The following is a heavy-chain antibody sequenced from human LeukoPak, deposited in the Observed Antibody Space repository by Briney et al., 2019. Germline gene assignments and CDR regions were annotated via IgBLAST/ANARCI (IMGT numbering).Heavy chain of an antibody. CDR1: GGSISSYY. Sequence: SETLSLTCTVSGGSISSYYWSWIRQPPGKGLEWIGYIYYSGSTNYNPSLKSRVTISVDTYKNQFSLKLSSVTAADTAVYYCARDGFWGHAFDIWGQGTMVTVSS. V-gene: IGHV4-59*01. CDR3: ARDGFWGHAFDI. J-gene: IGHJ3*02. D-gene: IGHD7-27*01. CDR2: IYYSGST.